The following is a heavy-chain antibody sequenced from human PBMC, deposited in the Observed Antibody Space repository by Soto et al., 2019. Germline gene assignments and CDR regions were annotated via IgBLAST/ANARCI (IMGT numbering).Heavy chain of an antibody. D-gene: IGHD2-21*01. CDR2: IYYSGST. Sequence: SETLSLTCTVSGGSVSSGSYYWSWIRQPPGKGLEWIGYIYYSGSTNYNPSLKSRVTISVDTSKNQFSLKLSSVTAADTAVYYCARRVPGMWPFDYWGQGTLVTVSS. J-gene: IGHJ4*02. CDR3: ARRVPGMWPFDY. CDR1: GGSVSSGSYY. V-gene: IGHV4-61*01.